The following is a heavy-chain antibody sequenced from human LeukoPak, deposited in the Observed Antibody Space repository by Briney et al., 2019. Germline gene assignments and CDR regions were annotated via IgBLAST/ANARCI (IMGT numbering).Heavy chain of an antibody. Sequence: ASVKVSCKASGYSFTNYGISWVRQAPGQGLEWMGWISAYNGNTNYAQKLQGRVTMATDTSTSTAYMELRSLRSDDTAVYYCARDTMVRGITITGDYWGQGTLVTVSS. CDR1: GYSFTNYG. CDR3: ARDTMVRGITITGDY. J-gene: IGHJ4*02. D-gene: IGHD3-10*01. CDR2: ISAYNGNT. V-gene: IGHV1-18*04.